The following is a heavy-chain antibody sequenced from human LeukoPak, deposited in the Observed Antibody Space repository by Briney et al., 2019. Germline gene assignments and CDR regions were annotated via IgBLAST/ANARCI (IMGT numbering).Heavy chain of an antibody. J-gene: IGHJ4*02. Sequence: SETLSLTCTVSGGSISSYYWSWIRQPPGKGLEWIGYIYYSGSTNYNPSLKSRVTISVDTSKNQFSLKLSSVTAADTAVYYRARVSGSSWAYYFDYWGQGTLVTVSS. CDR3: ARVSGSSWAYYFDY. CDR1: GGSISSYY. V-gene: IGHV4-59*08. D-gene: IGHD6-13*01. CDR2: IYYSGST.